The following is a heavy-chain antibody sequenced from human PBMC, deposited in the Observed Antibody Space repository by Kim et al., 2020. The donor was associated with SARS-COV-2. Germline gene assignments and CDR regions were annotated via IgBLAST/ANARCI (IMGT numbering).Heavy chain of an antibody. Sequence: SETLSLTCTVSGGSISSSSYYWGWIRQPPGKGLEWIGSIYYSGSTYYNPSLKSRVTISVDTSKNQFSLKLSSVTAADTAVYYCASSGPYSSSWYNDPTYYYYGMDVWGQGTTVTVSS. J-gene: IGHJ6*02. D-gene: IGHD6-13*01. CDR3: ASSGPYSSSWYNDPTYYYYGMDV. V-gene: IGHV4-39*01. CDR2: IYYSGST. CDR1: GGSISSSSYY.